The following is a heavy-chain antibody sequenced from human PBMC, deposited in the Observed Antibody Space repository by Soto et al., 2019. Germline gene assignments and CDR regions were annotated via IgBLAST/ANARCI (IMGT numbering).Heavy chain of an antibody. D-gene: IGHD6-6*01. CDR1: GFTFSGSA. V-gene: IGHV3-73*01. J-gene: IGHJ6*02. Sequence: PGGSLRLSCAASGFTFSGSAMHWVRQASGKGLEWVGRIRSKANSYATAYAASVKGRFTISRDDSKNTAYLQMHSLKTEDTAVYYCTRHIEYSSSSQHYYYGMDVWGQGTTVTVSS. CDR3: TRHIEYSSSSQHYYYGMDV. CDR2: IRSKANSYAT.